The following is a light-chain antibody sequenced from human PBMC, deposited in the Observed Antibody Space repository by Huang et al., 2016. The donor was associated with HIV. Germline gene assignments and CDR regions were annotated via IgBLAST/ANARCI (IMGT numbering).Light chain of an antibody. CDR1: QILRHRNGLNY. J-gene: IGKJ2*01. Sequence: DVVMTQSPLSLPVPPGVPASISCRSSQILRHRNGLNYLDWYLQKQGQSPQLLFHLGSSRASGVPDRFSGGGAGTDFLLNISRVEAEDAGIYYCMEALQTPYTFGQGTKLEIK. CDR2: LGS. V-gene: IGKV2-28*01. CDR3: MEALQTPYT.